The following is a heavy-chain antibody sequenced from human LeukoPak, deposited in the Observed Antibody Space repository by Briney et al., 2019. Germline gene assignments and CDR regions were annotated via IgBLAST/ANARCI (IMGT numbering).Heavy chain of an antibody. V-gene: IGHV1-18*01. D-gene: IGHD6-13*01. CDR1: GYTFTSYG. CDR3: ARSSSSWYGGYYYYYYYYMDV. Sequence: ASVKVSCKASGYTFTSYGISWVRQAPGQGLEWMGWISAYNCNTNYAQKLQGRVTMTTDTSTSTAYMELRSLRSDDTAVYYCARSSSSWYGGYYYYYYYYMDVWGKGTTVTVSS. CDR2: ISAYNCNT. J-gene: IGHJ6*03.